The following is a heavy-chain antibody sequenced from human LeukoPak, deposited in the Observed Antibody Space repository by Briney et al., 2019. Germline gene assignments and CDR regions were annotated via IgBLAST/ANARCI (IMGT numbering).Heavy chain of an antibody. V-gene: IGHV4-59*01. Sequence: SETLSLTCTVSDASISGYYWSWIRQPPGKGLEWIGYIYYSGSTNYNPSLKSRVTISVDTSKNQFSLKLSSVTAADTAVYYCARDIAVAGTGMYYYGMDVWGQGTTVTVSS. CDR2: IYYSGST. D-gene: IGHD6-19*01. J-gene: IGHJ6*02. CDR1: DASISGYY. CDR3: ARDIAVAGTGMYYYGMDV.